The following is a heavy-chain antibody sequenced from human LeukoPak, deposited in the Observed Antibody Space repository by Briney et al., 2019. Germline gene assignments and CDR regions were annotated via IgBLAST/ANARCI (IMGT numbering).Heavy chain of an antibody. CDR2: ISYDGSNK. Sequence: GRSLRPSCAASGFTFSSYAMHWVRQAPGKGLEWVAVISYDGSNKYYADSVKGRFTISRDNSKNTLYLQMNSLRAGDTAVYYCAKGWRSYGMDVWGQGTTVTVSS. J-gene: IGHJ6*02. CDR1: GFTFSSYA. D-gene: IGHD2-15*01. CDR3: AKGWRSYGMDV. V-gene: IGHV3-30*04.